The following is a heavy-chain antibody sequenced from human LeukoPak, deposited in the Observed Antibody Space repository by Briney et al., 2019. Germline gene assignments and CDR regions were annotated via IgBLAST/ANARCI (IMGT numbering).Heavy chain of an antibody. D-gene: IGHD3-10*01. Sequence: PGGSLRLSCTASGFTFGYYAMSWVRQAPGKGLEWVGFIRSKAYGGTTEYAASVKGRFTISRDDSNSIAYLQMNSLKTEDTAVYYCTSELLWLGELWYYWGQGTLVTVSS. CDR3: TSELLWLGELWYY. CDR2: IRSKAYGGTT. J-gene: IGHJ4*02. CDR1: GFTFGYYA. V-gene: IGHV3-49*04.